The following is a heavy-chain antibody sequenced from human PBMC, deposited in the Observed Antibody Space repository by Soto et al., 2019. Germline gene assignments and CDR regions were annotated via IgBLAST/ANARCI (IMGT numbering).Heavy chain of an antibody. CDR2: IVPMFGTT. Sequence: QVQLVQSGPELKKPGSSVKVSCKAPGDTFNSYGISWVRQAPGQGLEWMGGIVPMFGTTNLALKFEDRVTITSDELTTTVYMEIRGLTSEDTYVYYCARYLADVHLWDAVDVWGHGTRVTVSS. V-gene: IGHV1-69*01. CDR1: GDTFNSYG. D-gene: IGHD6-13*01. J-gene: IGHJ3*01. CDR3: ARYLADVHLWDAVDV.